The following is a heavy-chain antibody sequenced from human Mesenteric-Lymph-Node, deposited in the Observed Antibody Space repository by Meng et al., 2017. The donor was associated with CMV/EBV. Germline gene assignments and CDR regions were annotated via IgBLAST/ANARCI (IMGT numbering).Heavy chain of an antibody. V-gene: IGHV3-30*02. D-gene: IGHD6-6*01. CDR3: ATPRTGYSSSSHAEDY. J-gene: IGHJ4*02. CDR2: IRYDGSHK. Sequence: GESLKISCAASGFIFRNYGMHWVRQAPGKGPEWVAFIRYDGSHKSYSESLKGRFTISRDNSKNTLYLQMNSLSAEDTAVYYCATPRTGYSSSSHAEDYWGQGTLVTVSS. CDR1: GFIFRNYG.